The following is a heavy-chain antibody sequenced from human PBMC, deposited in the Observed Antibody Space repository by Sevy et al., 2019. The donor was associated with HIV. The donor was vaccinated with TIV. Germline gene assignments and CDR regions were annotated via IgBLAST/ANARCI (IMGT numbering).Heavy chain of an antibody. CDR1: GITFSTSG. CDR2: ISYHGRDK. J-gene: IGHJ6*02. Sequence: GGSLRLSCVVSGITFSTSGMHWVRQAPGKGLEWVAVISYHGRDKFYADSVKGRSTISRDNSKNILYLQMISLRAEDTAVYYCAKGVTGYNGMDVWGQGTMVTVSS. V-gene: IGHV3-30*18. CDR3: AKGVTGYNGMDV. D-gene: IGHD1-1*01.